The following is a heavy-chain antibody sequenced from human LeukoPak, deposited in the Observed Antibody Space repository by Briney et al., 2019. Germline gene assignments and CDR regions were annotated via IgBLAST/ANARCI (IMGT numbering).Heavy chain of an antibody. Sequence: SETLSLTCTVSGYSINSGYYWGWIRQPPGKGLEWIGSVYNSGTTYYNSSLKSRVTVSVDTSKNQFSLKLSSVTAADTAVYYCARVNTQGVPSPWGQGILVTVSS. V-gene: IGHV4-38-2*02. J-gene: IGHJ5*02. D-gene: IGHD3-16*01. CDR2: VYNSGTT. CDR3: ARVNTQGVPSP. CDR1: GYSINSGYY.